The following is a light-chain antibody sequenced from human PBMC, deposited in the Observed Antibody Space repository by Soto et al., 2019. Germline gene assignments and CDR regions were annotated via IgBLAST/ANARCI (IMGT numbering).Light chain of an antibody. CDR3: QQFDNLPRT. CDR1: QDINKY. Sequence: DIQMTQSPSSLSASVGDRVTITCQASQDINKYLNWYQQKSGKAPKLLIYEASNLESGVPSRFSGRGSGTDFSLTISSLQPEDFAIYYYQQFDNLPRTFGQGTRVEI. V-gene: IGKV1-33*01. CDR2: EAS. J-gene: IGKJ1*01.